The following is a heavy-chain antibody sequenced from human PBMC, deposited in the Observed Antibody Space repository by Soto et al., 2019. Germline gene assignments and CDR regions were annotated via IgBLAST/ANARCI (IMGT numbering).Heavy chain of an antibody. Sequence: PGESLKISCKGSGYRFTSYWIGWVRQMPGKGLEWMGIIYPGDSDTRYSPSFQGQVTISADESITTAYLQWSSLKASDTAIYYCARSGGSGIYSYLSLDYWGHGALVTVSS. D-gene: IGHD3-10*01. CDR2: IYPGDSDT. J-gene: IGHJ4*01. CDR3: ARSGGSGIYSYLSLDY. CDR1: GYRFTSYW. V-gene: IGHV5-51*01.